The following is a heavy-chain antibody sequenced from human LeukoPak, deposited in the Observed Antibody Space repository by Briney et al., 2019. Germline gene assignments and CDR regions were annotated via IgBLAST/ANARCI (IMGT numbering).Heavy chain of an antibody. J-gene: IGHJ4*02. V-gene: IGHV3-11*03. CDR2: ISSSGSHT. Sequence: GGSLRLSCVASGFSFSDYYMSWIRQAPGKGLEWVSYISSSGSHTNYADSVKGRFTISRDSSKNTLYLEMNNLRAEDSAVYYCARHIRSSGWYSDYWGQGTLVTVSS. CDR3: ARHIRSSGWYSDY. CDR1: GFSFSDYY. D-gene: IGHD6-19*01.